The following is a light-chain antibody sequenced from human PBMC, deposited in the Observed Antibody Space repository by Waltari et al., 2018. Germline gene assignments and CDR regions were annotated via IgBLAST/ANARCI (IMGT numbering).Light chain of an antibody. V-gene: IGKV1-39*01. J-gene: IGKJ4*01. CDR1: QNSRND. CDR2: TAS. Sequence: DIQLTQSPSSLSASVGDRVPISCRASQNSRNDLNWYQHKPGKAPKLLIYTASTLQTGVPARFSAIWSGSDFTLTINELQPDDLATYDCQQTYRARLIVGGGTKVEIE. CDR3: QQTYRARLI.